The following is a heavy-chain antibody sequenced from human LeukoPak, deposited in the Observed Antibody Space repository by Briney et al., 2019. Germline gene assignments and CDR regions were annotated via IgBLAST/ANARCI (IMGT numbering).Heavy chain of an antibody. V-gene: IGHV3-11*04. CDR2: ISISVSSI. Sequence: GGSLSLSCAASGFTFSNYSMTWIRQAPRKGLEWVSPISISVSSIYYARLGKDRFTISTANAKNSLYQQDASLRAAGTARYYCVRGRGYSNYPDYWGQGTLVTVSS. D-gene: IGHD4-11*01. J-gene: IGHJ4*02. CDR1: GFTFSNYS. CDR3: VRGRGYSNYPDY.